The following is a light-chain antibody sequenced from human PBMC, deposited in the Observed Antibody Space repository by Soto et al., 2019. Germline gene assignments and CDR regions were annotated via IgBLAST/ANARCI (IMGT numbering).Light chain of an antibody. CDR1: SSNIGHNY. CDR2: GNS. V-gene: IGLV1-40*01. Sequence: QSVLTQPPSVSAAPGQKVTISCSGSSSNIGHNYVCWYQHLPGTAPKLLIYGNSNRPSGVPDRFSGSKSGTSASLAITGLQAEDEADYYCQSYDSSLSGDVFGTGTKLTVL. CDR3: QSYDSSLSGDV. J-gene: IGLJ1*01.